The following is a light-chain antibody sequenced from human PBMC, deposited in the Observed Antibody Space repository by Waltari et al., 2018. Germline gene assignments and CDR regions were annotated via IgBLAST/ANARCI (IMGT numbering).Light chain of an antibody. CDR3: QQYYNTPPT. J-gene: IGKJ3*01. V-gene: IGKV4-1*01. CDR1: QTLYRSNNKNY. Sequence: DIVMTQSPDSLAVSLGERATINCKSSQTLYRSNNKNYLAWYQQKPGQPPQMLIYWASTRESGVPDRFSGSVSGTDFTLTITSLQAEDVAVYYCQQYYNTPPTFGPGTKVDIK. CDR2: WAS.